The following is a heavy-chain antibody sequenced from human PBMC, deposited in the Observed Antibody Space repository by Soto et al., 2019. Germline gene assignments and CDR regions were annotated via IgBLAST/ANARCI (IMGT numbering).Heavy chain of an antibody. D-gene: IGHD6-6*01. CDR2: IIPIFGTA. V-gene: IGHV1-69*13. CDR1: GGTFSSYA. J-gene: IGHJ6*02. CDR3: ARSLYSSSSACHYYGIDV. Sequence: ASVKVSCKASGGTFSSYAISWVRQAPGQGLEWMGGIIPIFGTANYAQKFQGRVTITADESTSTAYMELSSLRSEDTAVYYCARSLYSSSSACHYYGIDVWGQGTTVTVSS.